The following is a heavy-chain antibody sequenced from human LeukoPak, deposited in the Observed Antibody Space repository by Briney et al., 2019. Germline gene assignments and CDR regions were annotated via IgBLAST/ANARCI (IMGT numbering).Heavy chain of an antibody. V-gene: IGHV4-4*02. D-gene: IGHD3-9*01. CDR3: ARGKYYDILTGYYSPLYYFDY. CDR2: IHHSGST. CDR1: GASVSSSNW. Sequence: SGTLSLTCAVSGASVSSSNWWMWVRQPPKKGLEWIGEIHHSGSTNYNPSLKSRVTMSVDTSKNQISLRLTSVTAADTAVYYCARGKYYDILTGYYSPLYYFDYWGQGTLVTVSS. J-gene: IGHJ4*02.